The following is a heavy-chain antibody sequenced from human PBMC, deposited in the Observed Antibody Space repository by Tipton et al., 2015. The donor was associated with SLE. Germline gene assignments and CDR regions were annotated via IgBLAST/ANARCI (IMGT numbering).Heavy chain of an antibody. CDR3: ARNWPPGGGENWLDP. CDR1: GYSISSGYY. D-gene: IGHD2-21*01. Sequence: TLSLTCAVSGYSISSGYYWGWIRQPPGKGLEWIGSIYHSGSTYYNPSLKSRVTISVDTSKNQFSLKLSSVTAADTAVYYCARNWPPGGGENWLDPWGQGTLVTVSS. J-gene: IGHJ5*02. CDR2: IYHSGST. V-gene: IGHV4-38-2*01.